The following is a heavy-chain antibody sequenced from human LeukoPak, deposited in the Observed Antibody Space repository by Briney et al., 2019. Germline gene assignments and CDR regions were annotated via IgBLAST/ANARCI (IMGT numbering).Heavy chain of an antibody. J-gene: IGHJ3*02. V-gene: IGHV1-3*01. CDR3: ATQGQILDAFDI. CDR2: INAGNGNT. CDR1: GYTFTSYA. Sequence: ASVKVSCKASGYTFTSYAMHWVRQAPGQRLEWMGWINAGNGNTKYSQKFQGRVTITRDTSASTAYMELSSLRSEDTAVYYCATQGQILDAFDIWGQGTMVTVSS.